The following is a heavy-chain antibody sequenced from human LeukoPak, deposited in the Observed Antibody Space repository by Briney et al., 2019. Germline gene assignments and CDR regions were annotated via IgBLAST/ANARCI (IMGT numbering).Heavy chain of an antibody. Sequence: ASVKVSCKASGYTFTSYGISWVRPAPGQGLEWMGWISAYNGNTNYAQKLQGRVTMTTDTSTSTAYMELSSLRSEDTAVYYCARAYMTATRHFDSWGQGALVTASS. CDR2: ISAYNGNT. J-gene: IGHJ4*02. CDR1: GYTFTSYG. V-gene: IGHV1-18*01. D-gene: IGHD2-21*02. CDR3: ARAYMTATRHFDS.